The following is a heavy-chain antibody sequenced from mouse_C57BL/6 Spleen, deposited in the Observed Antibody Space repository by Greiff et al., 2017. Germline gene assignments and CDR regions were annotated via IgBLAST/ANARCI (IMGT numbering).Heavy chain of an antibody. CDR3: ASYDYDGAMDD. V-gene: IGHV1-64*01. J-gene: IGHJ4*01. CDR2: IHPNSGST. CDR1: GYTFTSYW. Sequence: QVQLQQPGAELVKPGASVKLSCKASGYTFTSYWMHWVKQRPGQGLEWIGMIHPNSGSTNYNEKFKSKATLTVDKSSSTAYMQLSSLTSEDSAVYYCASYDYDGAMDDWGQGTSVTVSS. D-gene: IGHD2-4*01.